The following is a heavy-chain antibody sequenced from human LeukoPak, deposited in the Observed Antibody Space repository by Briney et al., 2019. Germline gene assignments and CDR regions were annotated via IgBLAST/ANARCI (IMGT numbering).Heavy chain of an antibody. D-gene: IGHD5-12*01. CDR1: GGSIGTDSYY. CDR2: MYYGGTT. Sequence: SETLSLTCSVSGGSIGTDSYYGGWVRQPPGKGLEWIGSMYYGGTTYFNPSLKSRVTLSVDASKNDFSLRLSSVTAADSAVYFCATGKYSGYYDYWGQGTLVTVSS. CDR3: ATGKYSGYYDY. J-gene: IGHJ4*02. V-gene: IGHV4-39*02.